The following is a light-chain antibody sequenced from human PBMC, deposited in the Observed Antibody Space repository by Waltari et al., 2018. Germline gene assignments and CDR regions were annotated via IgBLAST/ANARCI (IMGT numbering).Light chain of an antibody. CDR2: DVS. J-gene: IGLJ3*02. Sequence: QSALTQPASVSGSPGQSITISCPGTSSAVGGYNYVSWYQQHPGKAPKVMIYDVSKRPSGVSNRFSGSKSVNTASLTISGLQAEDEADYYCSSYTSSSTWVFGGGTKLTVL. CDR1: SSAVGGYNY. V-gene: IGLV2-14*01. CDR3: SSYTSSSTWV.